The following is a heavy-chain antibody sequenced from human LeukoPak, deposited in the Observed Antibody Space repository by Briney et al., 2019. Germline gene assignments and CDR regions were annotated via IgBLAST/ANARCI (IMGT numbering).Heavy chain of an antibody. Sequence: PSQTLSLTCTVSGGSISSGSYYWSWIRQPAGKGLEWIGRIYTSGSTNYNPSLKSRVTISVDTSKNQFSLKLSSVTAADTAVYYCASHYLKTPYTIFGVEFDYWGQGTLVTVSS. V-gene: IGHV4-61*02. J-gene: IGHJ4*02. CDR3: ASHYLKTPYTIFGVEFDY. CDR1: GGSISSGSYY. CDR2: IYTSGST. D-gene: IGHD3-3*01.